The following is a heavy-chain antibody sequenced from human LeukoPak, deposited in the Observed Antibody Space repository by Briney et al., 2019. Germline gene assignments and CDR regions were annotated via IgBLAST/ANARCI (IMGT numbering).Heavy chain of an antibody. D-gene: IGHD1-26*01. CDR2: IYYSGST. CDR3: ARRGYSGSYSDY. CDR1: GGSISSSSYY. V-gene: IGHV4-39*01. J-gene: IGHJ4*02. Sequence: SETLSLTCTVSGGSISSSSYYWGWIRQPPGKGLEWIGSIYYSGSTYYNPSLKSRVTISVDTSKNQFSLKLSSVTAADTAVYYCARRGYSGSYSDYWGQRTLVTVS.